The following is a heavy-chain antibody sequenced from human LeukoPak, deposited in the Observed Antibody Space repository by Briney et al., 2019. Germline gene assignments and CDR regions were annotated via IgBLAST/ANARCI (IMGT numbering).Heavy chain of an antibody. Sequence: PRGSLRLSCAASGFTFSSYWMHWPRQAPGKGLVWVSRINSDGRTTTYADSVKGRFTISRDNAKNTLYLQMNSLRAEDTAVYYCARVVRVDFDCWGQGTLVTVSS. V-gene: IGHV3-74*01. D-gene: IGHD6-13*01. CDR1: GFTFSSYW. CDR2: INSDGRTT. J-gene: IGHJ4*02. CDR3: ARVVRVDFDC.